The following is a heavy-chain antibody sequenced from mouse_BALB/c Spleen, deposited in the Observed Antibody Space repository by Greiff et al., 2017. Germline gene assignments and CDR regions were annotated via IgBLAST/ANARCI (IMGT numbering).Heavy chain of an antibody. D-gene: IGHD2-3*01. Sequence: DVKLVESGGGLVKPGGSLKFSCAASGFTFSDYYMYWVRQTPEQRLEWVATISDGGSYTYYPDSVKGRFTIARYNAKNNQYLQMSSLKSEDTAVYCSASDTSYDDLDYWGQGTLVTVSA. J-gene: IGHJ3*01. CDR1: GFTFSDYY. CDR3: ASDTSYDDLDY. CDR2: ISDGGSYT. V-gene: IGHV5-4*02.